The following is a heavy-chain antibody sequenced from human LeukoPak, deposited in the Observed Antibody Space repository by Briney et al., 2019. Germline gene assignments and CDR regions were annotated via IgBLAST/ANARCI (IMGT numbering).Heavy chain of an antibody. Sequence: GGSLRLSCAPSGFTFIDYYMGWVRQAPRKGLEWVSYIRGSGGDIHYADSVKGRFTISMDNAKSSLYLQMNSLRAEDTAVYYCARDIVAAGLFFDFWGQGTLVTVSS. CDR3: ARDIVAAGLFFDF. V-gene: IGHV3-11*04. CDR2: IRGSGGDI. D-gene: IGHD6-13*01. CDR1: GFTFIDYY. J-gene: IGHJ4*02.